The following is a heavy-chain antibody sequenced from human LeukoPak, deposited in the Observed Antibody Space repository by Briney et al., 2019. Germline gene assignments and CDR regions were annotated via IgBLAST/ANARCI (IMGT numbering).Heavy chain of an antibody. CDR1: GGSISSGGYY. CDR2: IYYSGST. J-gene: IGHJ4*02. D-gene: IGHD2-15*01. V-gene: IGHV4-31*03. CDR3: ARSDEGYCSGGSCYFDY. Sequence: TLSLTCTVSGGSISSGGYYWSWIRQHPGKGLEWIGYIYYSGSTYYNPSLKSRVTISVDTSKNQFSLKLSSVTAADTAVYYCARSDEGYCSGGSCYFDYWGQGTLVTVSS.